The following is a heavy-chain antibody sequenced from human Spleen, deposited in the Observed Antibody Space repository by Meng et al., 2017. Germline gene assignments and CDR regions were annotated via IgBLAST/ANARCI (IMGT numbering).Heavy chain of an antibody. V-gene: IGHV1-46*01. J-gene: IGHJ4*02. CDR1: GYTFTSYY. Sequence: ASVKVSCKASGYTFTSYYMHWVRQAPGQGLEWMGIINPSGGSTSYAQKFQGRVTMTRDTSTSTVYMELSSLRSEDTAVYYCARASGYSAVTTLFTGAFDYWGQGTRVTVSS. CDR2: INPSGGST. D-gene: IGHD4-17*01. CDR3: ARASGYSAVTTLFTGAFDY.